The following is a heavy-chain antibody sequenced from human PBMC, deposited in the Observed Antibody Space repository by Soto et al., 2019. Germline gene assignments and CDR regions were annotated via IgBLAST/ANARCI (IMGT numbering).Heavy chain of an antibody. CDR2: IYYSGST. CDR3: ASRSNDYGGAFDY. CDR1: GGSISSSSYY. Sequence: LSLTCTVSGGSISSSSYYWGWIRQPPGKGLEWIGSIYYSGSTYYNPSLKSRVTISVDTSKNQFSLKLSSVTAADTAVYYCASRSNDYGGAFDYWGQGTLVTVSS. D-gene: IGHD4-17*01. J-gene: IGHJ4*02. V-gene: IGHV4-39*01.